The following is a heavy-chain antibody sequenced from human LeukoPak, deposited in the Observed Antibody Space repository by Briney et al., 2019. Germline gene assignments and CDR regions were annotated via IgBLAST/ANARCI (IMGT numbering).Heavy chain of an antibody. J-gene: IGHJ4*02. CDR2: IRDSGSST. CDR3: VKKLVGTTSGGPLDY. CDR1: GSTFSSYA. V-gene: IGHV3-23*01. Sequence: GGSLRLSCAASGSTFSSYAMSRVRQAPGKGLEWVSGIRDSGSSTYYVDSVKGRFTISRDNSKNTLYLQMNSPQAEDTAIYYCVKKLVGTTSGGPLDYWGQGTLVIVSS. D-gene: IGHD1-26*01.